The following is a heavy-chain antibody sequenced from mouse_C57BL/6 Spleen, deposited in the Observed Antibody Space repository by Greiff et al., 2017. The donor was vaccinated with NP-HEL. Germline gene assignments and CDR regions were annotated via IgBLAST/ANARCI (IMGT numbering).Heavy chain of an antibody. Sequence: QVQLQQPGAELVRPGTSVKLSCKASGYTFTSYWMHWVKQRPGQGLEWIGVIDPSDSYTNYNQKFKGKATLTVDTSSSTAYMQLSSLTSEDSAVYYCARGRVSDYWGQGTTLTVSS. V-gene: IGHV1-59*01. CDR1: GYTFTSYW. CDR2: IDPSDSYT. CDR3: ARGRVSDY. J-gene: IGHJ2*01. D-gene: IGHD2-10*02.